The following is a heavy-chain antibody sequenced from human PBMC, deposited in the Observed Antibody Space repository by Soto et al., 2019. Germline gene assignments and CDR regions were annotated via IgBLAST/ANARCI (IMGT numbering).Heavy chain of an antibody. CDR3: ARQVLLWFGESLVLDAFDI. V-gene: IGHV4-39*01. D-gene: IGHD3-10*01. CDR1: GGSISSGGYY. J-gene: IGHJ3*02. Sequence: PSETLSLTCTVSGGSISSGGYYWSWIRQHPGKGLEWIGYIYYSGSTYYNPSLKSRVTISVDTSKNQFSLKLSSVTAADTAVYYCARQVLLWFGESLVLDAFDIWGQGTMVTVSS. CDR2: IYYSGST.